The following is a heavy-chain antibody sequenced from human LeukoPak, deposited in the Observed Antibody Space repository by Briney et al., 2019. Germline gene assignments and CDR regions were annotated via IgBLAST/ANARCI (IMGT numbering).Heavy chain of an antibody. Sequence: SQTLSLTCAISGDSVSSNSAAWNWIRQSPSRGLEWLGRTYYRSKWYNDYAVSVKSRISINPDTSKNQFSLQLNSVTPEDTAVYYCARDRRSSGWPPYTWFDPWGQGTLVTVSS. CDR2: TYYRSKWYN. CDR3: ARDRRSSGWPPYTWFDP. J-gene: IGHJ5*02. CDR1: GDSVSSNSAA. V-gene: IGHV6-1*01. D-gene: IGHD6-19*01.